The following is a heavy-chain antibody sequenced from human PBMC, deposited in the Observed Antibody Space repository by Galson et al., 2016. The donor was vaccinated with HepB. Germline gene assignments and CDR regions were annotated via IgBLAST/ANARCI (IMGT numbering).Heavy chain of an antibody. D-gene: IGHD5-18*01. V-gene: IGHV3-21*01. CDR2: ISSTSSCI. CDR1: GFTFSSYS. Sequence: SLRLSCAASGFTFSSYSMNWVRQAPGKGLEWVSPISSTSSCIYYADSVKGRFTISRDNAKNSLYLQMNSLRAEDTAVYYCASGYSYGYFYYWGQGTLVTVSS. J-gene: IGHJ4*02. CDR3: ASGYSYGYFYY.